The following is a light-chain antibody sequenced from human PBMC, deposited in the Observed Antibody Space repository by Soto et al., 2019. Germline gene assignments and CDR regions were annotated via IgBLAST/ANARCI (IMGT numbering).Light chain of an antibody. Sequence: EVVLTQSTDTLSLSPWETAPLXYRASQSVDRYVAWYQQKVGQAPRLLIYDAYTRATGVGARFTGSGSGTDFTLTINRLEPEDFAVYYCQRYGSSPSWTFGQGTKVDIK. CDR3: QRYGSSPSWT. CDR2: DAY. CDR1: QSVDRY. V-gene: IGKV3-20*01. J-gene: IGKJ1*01.